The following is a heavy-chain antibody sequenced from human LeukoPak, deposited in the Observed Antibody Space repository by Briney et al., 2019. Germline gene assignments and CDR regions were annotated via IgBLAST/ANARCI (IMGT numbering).Heavy chain of an antibody. Sequence: ASVKVSCKASVYTFTNFYIHWVRQAPGQGLEWMGWMNPNSGDTSYAREVQDRVTMTRDTSLNPAYMELSRLRSDDTAVYFCARRPINCIIANCYVDYWGQGTLVTVSS. D-gene: IGHD3-3*02. J-gene: IGHJ4*02. CDR3: ARRPINCIIANCYVDY. CDR2: MNPNSGDT. V-gene: IGHV1-2*02. CDR1: VYTFTNFY.